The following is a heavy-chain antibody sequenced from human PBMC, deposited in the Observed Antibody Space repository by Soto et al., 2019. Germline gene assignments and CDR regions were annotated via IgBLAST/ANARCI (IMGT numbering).Heavy chain of an antibody. D-gene: IGHD3-22*01. Sequence: SVKVSCKASAPTFSSYAITSVRQAPGQGLEWMGGIIPIFGTANYAQKFQGRVTITADKSTSTAYMELSSLRSEDTAVYYCARDLAVVVTHDAFDIWGQGTMVTVSS. J-gene: IGHJ3*02. CDR3: ARDLAVVVTHDAFDI. CDR2: IIPIFGTA. V-gene: IGHV1-69*06. CDR1: APTFSSYA.